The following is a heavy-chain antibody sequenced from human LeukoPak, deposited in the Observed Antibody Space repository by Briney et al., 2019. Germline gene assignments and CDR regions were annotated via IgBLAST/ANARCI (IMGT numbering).Heavy chain of an antibody. CDR3: ARGDSSGWTDGFQR. V-gene: IGHV4-34*01. CDR2: INHSGST. J-gene: IGHJ1*01. Sequence: SETLSLTCAVYGGSFSGYYWSWIRQPPGKGLEWIGEINHSGSTNYNPSLKSRVTISVDTSKNQFSLKLSSVTAADTAVYYCARGDSSGWTDGFQRWGQGTLVTVSS. D-gene: IGHD6-19*01. CDR1: GGSFSGYY.